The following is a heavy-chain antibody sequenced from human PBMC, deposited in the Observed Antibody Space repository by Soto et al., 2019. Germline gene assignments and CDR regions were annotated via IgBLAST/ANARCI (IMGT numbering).Heavy chain of an antibody. Sequence: QVQLVESGGGVVQPGRSLRLSCAASGFTFSSYGMYWVRQAPGKGLEWVAVISYDGSSKYYADSVKGRLTISRDNSENTLYLQMNSLRAEDTAVYYCAKGSIVGATKDWFDPWGQGTLVTVS. CDR3: AKGSIVGATKDWFDP. J-gene: IGHJ5*02. CDR1: GFTFSSYG. V-gene: IGHV3-30*18. CDR2: ISYDGSSK. D-gene: IGHD1-26*01.